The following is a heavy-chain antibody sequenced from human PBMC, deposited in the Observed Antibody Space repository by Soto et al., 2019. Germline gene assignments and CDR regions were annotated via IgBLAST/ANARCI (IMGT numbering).Heavy chain of an antibody. D-gene: IGHD2-2*01. CDR3: ARSSTSWGWFDP. Sequence: KASETLSLTCTVSGGSISSSSYYWGWIRQPPGKGLEWIGSIYYSGSTYYNPSLKSRVTISVDTSKNQFSLKLSSVTAADTAVYYCARSSTSWGWFDPWGQGTLVTVSS. J-gene: IGHJ5*02. V-gene: IGHV4-39*07. CDR2: IYYSGST. CDR1: GGSISSSSYY.